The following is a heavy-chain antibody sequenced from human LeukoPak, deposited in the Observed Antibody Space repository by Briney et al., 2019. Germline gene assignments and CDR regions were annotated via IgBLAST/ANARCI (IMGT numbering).Heavy chain of an antibody. Sequence: PSETLPLTCTVSGDSLSSGSYYWTWIRQTAGKGLEWIGRIYYSGNTNYNPSLRSRVTISVDTSKNQFSLNIYSLTAADTAVYFCARGVVTQRYYMDVWGKGTTVTVSS. D-gene: IGHD3-22*01. CDR3: ARGVVTQRYYMDV. CDR2: IYYSGNT. J-gene: IGHJ6*03. V-gene: IGHV4-61*02. CDR1: GDSLSSGSYY.